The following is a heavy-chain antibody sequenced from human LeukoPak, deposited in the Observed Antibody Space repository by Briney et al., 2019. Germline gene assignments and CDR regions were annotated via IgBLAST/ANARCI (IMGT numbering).Heavy chain of an antibody. J-gene: IGHJ4*02. D-gene: IGHD3-9*01. CDR2: IWYDGSNK. Sequence: GGSLRLSCAASGFTFSSYGMHWVRQAPGKGLEWVAVIWYDGSNKYYADSVKGRFTISRDNSKNTLYLQMNSLRAEDTAVYYCAKGVLRYFDWSTPFDYWGQGTLVTVSS. CDR3: AKGVLRYFDWSTPFDY. CDR1: GFTFSSYG. V-gene: IGHV3-33*06.